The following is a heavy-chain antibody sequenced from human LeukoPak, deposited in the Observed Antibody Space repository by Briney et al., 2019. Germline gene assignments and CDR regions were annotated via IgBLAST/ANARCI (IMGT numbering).Heavy chain of an antibody. J-gene: IGHJ4*02. CDR2: ISYDGSNK. CDR1: GFTFSSYA. D-gene: IGHD2-21*02. CDR3: ARDSKVVTAILPHY. Sequence: GRSLRLSCAASGFTFSSYAMHWVRQAPGKGLEWVAVISYDGSNKYYADSVKGRFTISRDNSKNTLYLQMNSLRAEDTAVYYFARDSKVVTAILPHYWGQGTLVTVSS. V-gene: IGHV3-30-3*01.